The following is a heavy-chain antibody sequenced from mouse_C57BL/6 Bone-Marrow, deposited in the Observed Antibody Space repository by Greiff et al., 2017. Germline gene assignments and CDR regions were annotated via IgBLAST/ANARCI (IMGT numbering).Heavy chain of an antibody. Sequence: QVHVKQSGAELARPGASVKLSCKASGYTFTSYGISWVKQRTGQGLEWIGEIYPRSGNTYYNEKFKGKATLTADKSSSTAYMELRSLTSEDSAVYFCAGPYEYSLSYYAMDYCGQGTSVTVSS. CDR3: AGPYEYSLSYYAMDY. J-gene: IGHJ4*01. CDR2: IYPRSGNT. V-gene: IGHV1-81*01. CDR1: GYTFTSYG. D-gene: IGHD2-4*01.